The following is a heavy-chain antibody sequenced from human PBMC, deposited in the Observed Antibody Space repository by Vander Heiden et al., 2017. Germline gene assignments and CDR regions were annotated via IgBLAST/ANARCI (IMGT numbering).Heavy chain of an antibody. J-gene: IGHJ4*02. CDR3: AKDADYYGSGSCLDY. CDR1: AFPFSSYA. D-gene: IGHD3-10*01. CDR2: ISGSGSTT. Sequence: EVQLLESGGGLVQPGGSLRLSCPPSAFPFSSYAMSWGRQAPGKGLGWVSAISGSGSTTYYADSEKGRFTISRDNSKNTLYLQMNSLRAEDTAVYYCAKDADYYGSGSCLDYWGQGTLVTVSS. V-gene: IGHV3-23*01.